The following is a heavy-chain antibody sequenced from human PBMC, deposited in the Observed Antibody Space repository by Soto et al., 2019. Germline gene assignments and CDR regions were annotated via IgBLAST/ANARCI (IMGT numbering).Heavy chain of an antibody. CDR2: ISFDSRDK. CDR3: ARVCGGDCGNAFDV. J-gene: IGHJ3*01. CDR1: GFTFSAYG. V-gene: IGHV3-33*05. D-gene: IGHD2-21*02. Sequence: QVQLVESGGGVVQPGRSLRLSCAASGFTFSAYGIHWVRQAPGKGLEWLATISFDSRDKLYVDSMNGRLTISRENSRNTVYLQMDSLRAEDTAVYNCARVCGGDCGNAFDVWGQGTVVAVSS.